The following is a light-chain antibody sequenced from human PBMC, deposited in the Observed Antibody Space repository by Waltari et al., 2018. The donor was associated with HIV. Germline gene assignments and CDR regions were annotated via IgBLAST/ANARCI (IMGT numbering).Light chain of an antibody. CDR2: WAS. V-gene: IGKV4-1*01. Sequence: EIVMTQSPDSLAVSLSERATINCKSSQSVLYSSNNKNYLAWYQQKPGQPPKLLIYWASTRESGVPDRFSGSGSGTDFTLTISSLQAEDVAVYYCQQYYSTPPTFGQGTKVEIK. CDR1: QSVLYSSNNKNY. CDR3: QQYYSTPPT. J-gene: IGKJ1*01.